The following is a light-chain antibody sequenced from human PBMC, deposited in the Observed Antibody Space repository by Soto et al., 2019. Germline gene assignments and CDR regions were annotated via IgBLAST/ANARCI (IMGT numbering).Light chain of an antibody. CDR2: DAS. J-gene: IGKJ5*01. CDR3: QHFKSFPIT. V-gene: IGKV1-5*01. CDR1: QSISSW. Sequence: DIQMTQSPSTLSASVGDRVTITCRASQSISSWLAWYQQKPGKAPTLLIYDASSLQSGVPSRFSGSGSGTDFTLTISSLQPEDFATYYCQHFKSFPITFGQGTRLEIK.